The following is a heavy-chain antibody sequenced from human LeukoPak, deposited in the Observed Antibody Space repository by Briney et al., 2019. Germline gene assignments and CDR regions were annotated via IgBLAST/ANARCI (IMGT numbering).Heavy chain of an antibody. D-gene: IGHD3-3*01. Sequence: SVKVSCKASGGTFSSYAISWVRQAPGQGLEWMGGIIPIFGTANYAQKFQGRVTITADESTSTAYMELSSLRSEDTAVYYCAREPTSITIFGVVNNWYDPWGQGTLVTVSS. CDR3: AREPTSITIFGVVNNWYDP. CDR2: IIPIFGTA. J-gene: IGHJ5*02. V-gene: IGHV1-69*01. CDR1: GGTFSSYA.